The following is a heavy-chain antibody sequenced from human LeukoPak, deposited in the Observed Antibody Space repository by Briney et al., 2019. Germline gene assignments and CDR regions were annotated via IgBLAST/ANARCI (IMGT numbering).Heavy chain of an antibody. CDR3: AKRIAVAGRIDY. D-gene: IGHD6-19*01. Sequence: PGGSLRLSCAASGFTFSSYAMSWVRQAPGKGLEWVSAISGSGGSTYYADSVKGRFTISRDNSNNTLYLQMNGLRAEDTAVYYCAKRIAVAGRIDYWGQGTLVTVSS. V-gene: IGHV3-23*01. CDR2: ISGSGGST. J-gene: IGHJ4*02. CDR1: GFTFSSYA.